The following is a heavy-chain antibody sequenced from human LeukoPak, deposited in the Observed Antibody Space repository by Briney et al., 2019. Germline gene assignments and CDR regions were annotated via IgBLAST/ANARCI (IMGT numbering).Heavy chain of an antibody. CDR2: INPSGGST. CDR1: GYTFTSYY. Sequence: ASVKVSCQASGYTFTSYYMHWVRQAPGQGLEWTGIINPSGGSTSYAQKFQGRVTMTRDASTSTVYMELSSLRSEDTAVYYCARPAYGGNRQGFDYWGQGTLVTVSS. V-gene: IGHV1-46*01. CDR3: ARPAYGGNRQGFDY. J-gene: IGHJ4*02. D-gene: IGHD4-23*01.